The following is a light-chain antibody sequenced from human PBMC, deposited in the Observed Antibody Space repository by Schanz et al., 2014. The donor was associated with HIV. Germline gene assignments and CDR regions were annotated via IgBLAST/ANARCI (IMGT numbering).Light chain of an antibody. Sequence: QSVLTQPPSVSAAPGQRVTISCSGSAFNVGQNYVSWYQQFPGTAPKLLIYGTHDRLSEIPDRFSGSKTGTSATLAITGLQTEDEADYYCATWDTFLNGVVFGGGTKLTVL. V-gene: IGLV1-51*01. CDR2: GTH. J-gene: IGLJ2*01. CDR3: ATWDTFLNGVV. CDR1: AFNVGQNY.